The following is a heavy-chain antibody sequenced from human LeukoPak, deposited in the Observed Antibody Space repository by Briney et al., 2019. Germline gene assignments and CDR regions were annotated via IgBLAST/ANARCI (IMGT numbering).Heavy chain of an antibody. D-gene: IGHD6-19*01. Sequence: GRSLRLSCAASGFTFSSYAMHWVRQAPGKGLEWVAVISYDGSNKYYADSVKGRFTISRDNSKNTLYLQMNSLRAEDTAVYYCARDPSPVAGTTPTFDYWGQGTLVTVSS. V-gene: IGHV3-30*01. CDR2: ISYDGSNK. CDR3: ARDPSPVAGTTPTFDY. CDR1: GFTFSSYA. J-gene: IGHJ4*02.